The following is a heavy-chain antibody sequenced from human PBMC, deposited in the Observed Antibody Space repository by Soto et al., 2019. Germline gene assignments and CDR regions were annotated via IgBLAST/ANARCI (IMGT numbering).Heavy chain of an antibody. V-gene: IGHV3-23*01. CDR3: AKAGESFITIFGVVTNWFDP. J-gene: IGHJ5*02. Sequence: GGSLRLSCAASGFTFSSYAMSWVRQAPGKGLEWVSAISGSGGSTYYADSVKGRFTISRDNSKNTLYLQMNSLRAEDTAVYYCAKAGESFITIFGVVTNWFDPWGQGTLVTVSS. CDR2: ISGSGGST. D-gene: IGHD3-3*01. CDR1: GFTFSSYA.